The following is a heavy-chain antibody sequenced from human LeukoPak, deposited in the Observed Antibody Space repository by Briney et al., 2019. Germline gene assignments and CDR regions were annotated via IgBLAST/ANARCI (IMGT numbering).Heavy chain of an antibody. J-gene: IGHJ4*02. CDR2: ISGSGGST. V-gene: IGHV3-23*01. CDR1: GFTFSSYA. Sequence: GGSLRLSCAASGFTFSSYAMSWVRQAPGKGLEWVSAISGSGGSTYYADSVKGRFTISRDNSKNTLYLQMNSLRAEGTAVYYCAKSSHPPRGYSGYDSGFYYFDYWGQGTLVTVSS. D-gene: IGHD5-12*01. CDR3: AKSSHPPRGYSGYDSGFYYFDY.